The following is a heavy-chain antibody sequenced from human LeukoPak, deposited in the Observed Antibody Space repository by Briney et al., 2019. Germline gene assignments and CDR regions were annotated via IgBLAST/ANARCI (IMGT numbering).Heavy chain of an antibody. V-gene: IGHV3-30*18. CDR2: ISYDGSNK. J-gene: IGHJ5*02. D-gene: IGHD3-10*01. CDR3: AKEVGGGYYYGSGSRNWFDP. Sequence: PGGSLRLSCAASGFTFSSYGMHWVRQAPGKGLEWVAVISYDGSNKYYADSVKGRFTISRDNSKNTLYLQMNSLRAEDTAVYYWAKEVGGGYYYGSGSRNWFDPWGQGTLVTVSS. CDR1: GFTFSSYG.